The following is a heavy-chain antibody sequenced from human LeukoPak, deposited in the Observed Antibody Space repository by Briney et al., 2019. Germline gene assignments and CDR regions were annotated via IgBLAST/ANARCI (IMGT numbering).Heavy chain of an antibody. CDR2: ISAYNGHT. Sequence: GASVKVSCKASGYTFTSYGINWVRQAPGQGLEWMGWISAYNGHTNYAQKRQGRVTMTTDASTNTAYMEVRSMRSDDTAVYYCALYSSGWNFDYWGQGTLVTVSS. V-gene: IGHV1-18*01. CDR1: GYTFTSYG. CDR3: ALYSSGWNFDY. J-gene: IGHJ4*02. D-gene: IGHD6-19*01.